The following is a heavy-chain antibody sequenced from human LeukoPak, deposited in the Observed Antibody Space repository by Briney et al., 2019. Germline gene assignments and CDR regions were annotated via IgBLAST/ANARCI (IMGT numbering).Heavy chain of an antibody. J-gene: IGHJ4*02. V-gene: IGHV5-51*01. CDR3: ARLNSPYYYGSGSSFNYYFDY. D-gene: IGHD3-10*01. Sequence: GESLKISCKGSGYSFTSYWIGWVRQMPGKGLEWMGIIYPGGSDTRYSPSFQGQVTISADKSISTAYLQWSSLKASDTAMYYCARLNSPYYYGSGSSFNYYFDYWGQGTLVTVSS. CDR2: IYPGGSDT. CDR1: GYSFTSYW.